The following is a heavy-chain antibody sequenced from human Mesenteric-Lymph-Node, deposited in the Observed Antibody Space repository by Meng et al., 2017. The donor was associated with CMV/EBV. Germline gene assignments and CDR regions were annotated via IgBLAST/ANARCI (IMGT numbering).Heavy chain of an antibody. V-gene: IGHV3-30*04. CDR2: ISYDGNNK. D-gene: IGHD4-11*01. CDR3: ARDSSSNPYYYYYGMDV. CDR1: GFTFSSYS. Sequence: GGSLRLSCAASGFTFSSYSMHWVRQAPGKGLEWVAIISYDGNNKYYADSVKGRFTISRDNSKYTLYLQMNSLRAEDTAVYYCARDSSSNPYYYYYGMDVWGQGTTVTVSS. J-gene: IGHJ6*02.